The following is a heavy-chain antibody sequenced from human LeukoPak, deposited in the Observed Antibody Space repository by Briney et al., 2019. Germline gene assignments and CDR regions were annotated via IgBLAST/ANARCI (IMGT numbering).Heavy chain of an antibody. J-gene: IGHJ4*02. Sequence: ASETLSLTCTVSGGPISSSSYYWGWIRQPPGKGLEWIGSIYYSGSTYYNPSLKSRVTISVDTSKNQFSLKLSSVTAADTAVYYCARVNSGSYNFDYWGQGTLVTVSS. CDR2: IYYSGST. CDR1: GGPISSSSYY. D-gene: IGHD1-26*01. V-gene: IGHV4-39*01. CDR3: ARVNSGSYNFDY.